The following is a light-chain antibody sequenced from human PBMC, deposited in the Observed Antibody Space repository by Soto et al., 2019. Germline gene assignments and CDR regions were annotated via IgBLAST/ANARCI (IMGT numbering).Light chain of an antibody. Sequence: DIQMNQSPSSLSASVGDRVTITCRARQSSSSYLNWYQQKPGKAPKLLIYAASSLQSGVPTRFNGSGSGTDFTLTISSLQPEEFATYYCKQSYGTPWTFGQGTKVGIK. CDR3: KQSYGTPWT. CDR1: QSSSSY. J-gene: IGKJ1*01. V-gene: IGKV1-39*01. CDR2: AAS.